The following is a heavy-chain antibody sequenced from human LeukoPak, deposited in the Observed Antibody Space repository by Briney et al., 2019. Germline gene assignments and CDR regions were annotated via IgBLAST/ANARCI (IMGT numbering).Heavy chain of an antibody. J-gene: IGHJ4*02. D-gene: IGHD2-2*02. CDR2: INAGNGNK. CDR3: ALVVPAAISPPDV. CDR1: GYTFTSYA. Sequence: ASVKVSCKASGYTFTSYAMHWVRQAPGQRLEWMGWINAGNGNKKYSQKFQGRVTITRDTSASTAYMELSSLRSEDTAVYYCALVVPAAISPPDVWGQGTLVTVSS. V-gene: IGHV1-3*01.